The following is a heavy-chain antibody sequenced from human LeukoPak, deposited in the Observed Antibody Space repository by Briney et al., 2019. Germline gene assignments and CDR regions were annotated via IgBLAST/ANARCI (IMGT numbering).Heavy chain of an antibody. V-gene: IGHV3-48*03. CDR3: ARDIKGQYQDAFDI. Sequence: PGGSLRLSCAASGFTSSSYEMNWVRQAPGKGLEWVSYISSSGSNIKYADSVKGRFTISRGNAKNSVYLQRNSLRAEDTAVYYCARDIKGQYQDAFDIWGQGTMVTVSS. J-gene: IGHJ3*02. D-gene: IGHD2-2*01. CDR1: GFTSSSYE. CDR2: ISSSGSNI.